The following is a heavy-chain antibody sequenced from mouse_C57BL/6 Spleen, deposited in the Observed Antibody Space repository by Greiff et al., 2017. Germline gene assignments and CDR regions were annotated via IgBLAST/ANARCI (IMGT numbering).Heavy chain of an antibody. CDR2: INPNNGGT. Sequence: EVQLQESGPELVKPGASVKMSCKASGYTFTDYNMHWVKQSHGKSLEWIGYINPNNGGTSYNQKFKGKATLTVNKSSSTAYMELRSLTSEDSAVYYCAIGNYDYFDYWGQGTTLTVSS. J-gene: IGHJ2*01. D-gene: IGHD2-1*01. CDR1: GYTFTDYN. CDR3: AIGNYDYFDY. V-gene: IGHV1-22*01.